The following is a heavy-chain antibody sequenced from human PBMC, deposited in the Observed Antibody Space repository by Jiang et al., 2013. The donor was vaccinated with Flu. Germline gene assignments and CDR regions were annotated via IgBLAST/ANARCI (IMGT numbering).Heavy chain of an antibody. CDR1: GGSISSSSYY. D-gene: IGHD5-24*01. CDR3: ARHGLRGVATITRYWFDP. V-gene: IGHV4-39*01. CDR2: IYYSGST. Sequence: GSGLVKPSETLSLTCTVSGGSISSSSYYWGWIRQPPGKGLEWIGSIYYSGSTYYNPSLKSRVTISVDTSKNQFSLKLSSVTAADTAVYYCARHGLRGVATITRYWFDPWGQGTLVTVSS. J-gene: IGHJ5*02.